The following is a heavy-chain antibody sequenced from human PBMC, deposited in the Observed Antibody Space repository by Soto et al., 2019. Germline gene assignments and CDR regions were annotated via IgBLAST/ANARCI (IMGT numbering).Heavy chain of an antibody. J-gene: IGHJ4*02. CDR1: GYTFTSYG. CDR2: ISAYNGNT. CDR3: ARESRVSGARILYPNRPPDY. V-gene: IGHV1-18*01. Sequence: QVQLVQSGAEVKKPGASVKVSCKASGYTFTSYGISWVRQAPGQGLEWMGWISAYNGNTNYAQKLQGRVTMTTDTSTRAANMELRSQRSDDTAVYYCARESRVSGARILYPNRPPDYVGQGTLVTVSS. D-gene: IGHD2-8*01.